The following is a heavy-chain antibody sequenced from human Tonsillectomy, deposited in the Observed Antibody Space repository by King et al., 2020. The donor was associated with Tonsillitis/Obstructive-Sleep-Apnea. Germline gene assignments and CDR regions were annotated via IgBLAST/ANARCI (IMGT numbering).Heavy chain of an antibody. CDR2: FNAGGLRH. Sequence: VQLVESGGGLEQPGGSLGSPLPALGFPFAAIPLTGFARAQGRGLGGFSPFNAGGLRHFYEDSVKGRFTISRDNSNNTLYLQVNSLRADDTAVYYCAKLAGFGGNSVGSYFDFWGQGTLVTVSS. CDR1: GFPFAAIP. V-gene: IGHV3-23*04. D-gene: IGHD4-23*01. CDR3: AKLAGFGGNSVGSYFDF. J-gene: IGHJ4*02.